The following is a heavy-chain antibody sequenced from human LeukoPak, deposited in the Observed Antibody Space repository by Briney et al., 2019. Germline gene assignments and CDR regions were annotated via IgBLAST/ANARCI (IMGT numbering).Heavy chain of an antibody. J-gene: IGHJ4*02. CDR2: ISSGSTTT. CDR3: ANKLSYSSGWF. V-gene: IGHV3-48*03. Sequence: GGSLRLSCAASGFSFSSCEMNWVRHAPGKGLEWVSYISSGSTTTLYADSVKGRFTISRDNSKNSLYLQMNSLRAEDTAVYYCANKLSYSSGWFWGQGTLVTVSS. D-gene: IGHD6-19*01. CDR1: GFSFSSCE.